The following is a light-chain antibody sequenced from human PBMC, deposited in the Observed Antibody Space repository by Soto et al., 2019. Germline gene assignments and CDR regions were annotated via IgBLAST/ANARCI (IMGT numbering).Light chain of an antibody. CDR1: NSNIGAGYD. V-gene: IGLV1-40*01. Sequence: QSVLTQPPSVSGAPGQRVTISCTGSNSNIGAGYDVHWYQHFPGTAPILLIYNNTNRPSGVPDRFSGSKSGTSASLAITGLQAEDEADYYCQSYDSNFLGVIFGVGTKLTVL. J-gene: IGLJ2*01. CDR2: NNT. CDR3: QSYDSNFLGVI.